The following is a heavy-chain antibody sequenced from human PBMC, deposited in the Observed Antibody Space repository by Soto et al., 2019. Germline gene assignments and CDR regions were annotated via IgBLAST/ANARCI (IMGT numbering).Heavy chain of an antibody. CDR1: GFSFEDYA. CDR2: IAWNSDII. D-gene: IGHD3-10*01. J-gene: IGHJ6*02. Sequence: EVQLVESGGGLVQPGRSLRLSCAASGFSFEDYAMHWVRQAPGKGLEWVSGIAWNSDIIGYADSVKGRFTISRDNGKNSLDLQMNRLRPEDTALYYCAKDHYGSAVYGMDVWGQGTTVTVSS. CDR3: AKDHYGSAVYGMDV. V-gene: IGHV3-9*01.